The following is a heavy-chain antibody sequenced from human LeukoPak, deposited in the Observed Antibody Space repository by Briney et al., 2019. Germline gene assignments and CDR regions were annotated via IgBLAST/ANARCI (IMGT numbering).Heavy chain of an antibody. Sequence: SETLSLTCAVYSGSFSGYYWSWIRQPPGKGLEWIGEINHSGSTNYNPSLKSRVTISVDTSKNQFSLKLSSVTAADTAVYYCATRRGDYWGQGTLVTVSS. CDR1: SGSFSGYY. J-gene: IGHJ4*02. CDR3: ATRRGDY. CDR2: INHSGST. V-gene: IGHV4-34*01. D-gene: IGHD3-10*01.